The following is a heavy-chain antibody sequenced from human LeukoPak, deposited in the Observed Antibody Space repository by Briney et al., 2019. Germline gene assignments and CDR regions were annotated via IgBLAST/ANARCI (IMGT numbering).Heavy chain of an antibody. CDR3: ATDVRSSPLGF. D-gene: IGHD6-13*01. Sequence: GGSLRLSCAASGFTVSSIYMNWVRQAPGKGLEWVSIIYSGGSTYYADSVKGRFTISRDSSNNTLFLQMSNLRADDSGLYYCATDVRSSPLGFWGHGTLVTVSP. V-gene: IGHV3-66*01. J-gene: IGHJ4*01. CDR2: IYSGGST. CDR1: GFTVSSIY.